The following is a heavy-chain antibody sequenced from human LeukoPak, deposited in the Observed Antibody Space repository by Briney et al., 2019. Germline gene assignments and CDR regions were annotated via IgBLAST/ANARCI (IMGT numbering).Heavy chain of an antibody. CDR3: AREPRSWFFDY. CDR2: ISENGGST. CDR1: GFTFSSYA. J-gene: IGHJ4*02. V-gene: IGHV3-64*01. D-gene: IGHD6-13*01. Sequence: GGSLRLSCAASGFTFSSYAVHWVRQAPGKGLEYVSAISENGGSTYYANSVKGRFTISRDNSKNTLYLQMGSLRAEDMAVYYCAREPRSWFFDYWGQGTLVTVSS.